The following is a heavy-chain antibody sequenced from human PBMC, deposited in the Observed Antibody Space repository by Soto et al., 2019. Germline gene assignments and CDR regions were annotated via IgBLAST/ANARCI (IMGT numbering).Heavy chain of an antibody. CDR1: GFTFSSYG. CDR2: ISYDGSNK. V-gene: IGHV3-30*18. CDR3: AKDRTKWLSPTFDY. D-gene: IGHD3-22*01. J-gene: IGHJ4*02. Sequence: GSLRLSCAASGFTFSSYGMHWVRQAPGKGLEWVAVISYDGSNKYYADSVKGRFTISRDNSKNTLYLQMNSLRAEDTAVFYCAKDRTKWLSPTFDYWGQGTLVTVSS.